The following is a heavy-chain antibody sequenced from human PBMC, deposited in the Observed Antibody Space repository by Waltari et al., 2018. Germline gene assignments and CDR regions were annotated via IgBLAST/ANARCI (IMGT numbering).Heavy chain of an antibody. V-gene: IGHV3-33*08. J-gene: IGHJ4*02. D-gene: IGHD3-3*01. CDR2: IWYDGSNK. CDR1: GFTFSSYA. CDR3: ANSPDFWSLNY. Sequence: QVQLAESGGGMVQPGRSLRLSCAASGFTFSSYAIHWVRQVPGKGLGWVAVIWYDGSNKFYAGSVRGRYIISRDDSRNTVYLHMTSLRAEDTAVYYCANSPDFWSLNYWGQGTLVTVSS.